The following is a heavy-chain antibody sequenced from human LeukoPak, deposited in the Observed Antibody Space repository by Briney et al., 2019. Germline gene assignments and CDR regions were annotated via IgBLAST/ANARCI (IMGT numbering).Heavy chain of an antibody. Sequence: GESLKISCKGSGYTFVNYWIGWVRQMPGKGLEWMGAIYPGDSDTRYSPSFQGQVTISADKSISTAYLQWSSLKASDTALYYCARRRCYYYGMDVWGQGTTVTVSS. V-gene: IGHV5-51*01. CDR3: ARRRCYYYGMDV. CDR1: GYTFVNYW. CDR2: IYPGDSDT. J-gene: IGHJ6*02.